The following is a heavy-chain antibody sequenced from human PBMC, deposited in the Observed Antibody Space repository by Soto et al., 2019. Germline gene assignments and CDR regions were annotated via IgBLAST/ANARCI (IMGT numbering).Heavy chain of an antibody. CDR2: INPNSGGT. Sequence: VASVKVSCKASGYTFTGYYMHWVRQAPGQGLEWMGWINPNSGGTNYAQKFQGRVTMTRDTSISTAYMELSRLRSDDTAVYYCARVPYDFWSGYPIEYWGQGTLVTVSS. CDR3: ARVPYDFWSGYPIEY. D-gene: IGHD3-3*01. V-gene: IGHV1-2*02. CDR1: GYTFTGYY. J-gene: IGHJ4*02.